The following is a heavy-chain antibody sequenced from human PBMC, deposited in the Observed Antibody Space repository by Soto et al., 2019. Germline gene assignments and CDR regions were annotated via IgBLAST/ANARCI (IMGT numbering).Heavy chain of an antibody. J-gene: IGHJ3*01. Sequence: QVQLVESGGGVVQPGRSLRLSCAASGFTFNNYGMHWVRQAPGKGLEWVATISNDGSDKYYADSVKGRLTISRDNSKNTVYLQMNSLRAEETAVYYCAKDQGIEASNGIDWGQGTMVTVSS. CDR2: ISNDGSDK. D-gene: IGHD6-13*01. V-gene: IGHV3-30*18. CDR3: AKDQGIEASNGID. CDR1: GFTFNNYG.